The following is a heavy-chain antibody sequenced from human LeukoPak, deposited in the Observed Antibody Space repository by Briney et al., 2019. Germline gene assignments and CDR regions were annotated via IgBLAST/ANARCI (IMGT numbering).Heavy chain of an antibody. J-gene: IGHJ4*02. CDR2: MNSDGSSI. D-gene: IGHD3-10*01. CDR1: GFMFNIYW. V-gene: IGHV3-74*01. CDR3: ASAPRDYYFGSGSMGSYFDY. Sequence: GGSLRLSCAASGFMFNIYWMQWVRQVPGKGLVWVSRMNSDGSSISYADSVKGRFTISRDNSKNTLYVQMNSLRAEDTAVYYCASAPRDYYFGSGSMGSYFDYWGQGTLVTVSS.